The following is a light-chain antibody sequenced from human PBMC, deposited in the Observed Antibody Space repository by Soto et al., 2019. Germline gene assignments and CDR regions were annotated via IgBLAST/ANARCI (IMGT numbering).Light chain of an antibody. Sequence: QSVLTQPPSASGTPGQRVSISCSGSSSNIGSNTVSWYQQLPGTAPKLLIYIDNQRPSGVPDRFSGSKSVTSASLAISGLQSEDEGDYYCAAWDDSLNGYVFGAGTKVTVL. V-gene: IGLV1-44*01. J-gene: IGLJ1*01. CDR2: IDN. CDR3: AAWDDSLNGYV. CDR1: SSNIGSNT.